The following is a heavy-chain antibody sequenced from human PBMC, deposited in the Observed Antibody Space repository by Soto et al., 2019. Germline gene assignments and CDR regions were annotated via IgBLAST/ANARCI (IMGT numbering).Heavy chain of an antibody. V-gene: IGHV4-38-2*01. CDR1: GYPISSGYY. Sequence: SETLSLTCAVSGYPISSGYYWGWIRQPPGKGLEWNGRIYHSGSTYYNPSRKIRVTISVHTSNNQFSLKLSSVTAADTAVYYCARADYQAAAGTTSFDYWGQGTLVTVSS. J-gene: IGHJ4*02. D-gene: IGHD6-13*01. CDR2: IYHSGST. CDR3: ARADYQAAAGTTSFDY.